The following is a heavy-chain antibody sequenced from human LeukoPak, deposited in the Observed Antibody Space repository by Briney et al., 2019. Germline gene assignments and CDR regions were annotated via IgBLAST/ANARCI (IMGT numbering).Heavy chain of an antibody. CDR3: ARGSGYSYGGRYYYYYGMDV. CDR1: GSSISSYY. V-gene: IGHV4-59*01. Sequence: SETLSLTCTVSGSSISSYYWSWIRQPPGKGLEWIGYIYYSGSTNYNPSLKSRVTISVDTSKNQFSLKLSSVTAADTAVYYCARGSGYSYGGRYYYYYGMDVWGQGTTVTVSS. D-gene: IGHD5-18*01. J-gene: IGHJ6*02. CDR2: IYYSGST.